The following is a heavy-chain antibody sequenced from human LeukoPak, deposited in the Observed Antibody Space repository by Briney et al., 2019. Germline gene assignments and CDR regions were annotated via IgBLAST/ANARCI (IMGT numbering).Heavy chain of an antibody. D-gene: IGHD3-22*01. CDR2: IRSKANSYAT. J-gene: IGHJ4*02. CDR3: TRHSHDSSGYSVFDY. Sequence: GGSLRLSCAASGFTFSGSAMHWVRQASGKGLEWVGRIRSKANSYATAYAASVKGRFTIYRDDSKNTAYLQMNSLKPEDTAVYYCTRHSHDSSGYSVFDYWGQGTLVTVSS. CDR1: GFTFSGSA. V-gene: IGHV3-73*01.